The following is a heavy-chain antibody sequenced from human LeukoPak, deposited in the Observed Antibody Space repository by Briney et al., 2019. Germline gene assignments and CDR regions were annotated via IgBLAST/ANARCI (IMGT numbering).Heavy chain of an antibody. J-gene: IGHJ4*02. V-gene: IGHV3-23*01. CDR3: AKDGYAMVSFFDY. CDR1: GDSISSSNW. CDR2: ISGSGGNT. D-gene: IGHD4/OR15-4a*01. Sequence: PSGTLSLTCAVSGDSISSSNWWTWVRQAPGKGLEWVSGISGSGGNTYYADSVKGRFTISRDNSKNTLYLQLNSLRAEDTAVYYCAKDGYAMVSFFDYWGQGTLVSVSS.